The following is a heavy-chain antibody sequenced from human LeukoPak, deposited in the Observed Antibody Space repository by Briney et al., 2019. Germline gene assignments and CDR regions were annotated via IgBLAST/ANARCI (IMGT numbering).Heavy chain of an antibody. Sequence: GGSLRLSCAASGFTFRSYSMNWVPQPPGKGLEWASSIISSIIYIYYADSGKGRFTFSRDNATKSLYLQMNRLRAEDTAVYYCARGNVVPAAYDYWGQGTLVTVSS. V-gene: IGHV3-21*01. CDR1: GFTFRSYS. J-gene: IGHJ4*02. D-gene: IGHD2-2*01. CDR2: IISSIIYI. CDR3: ARGNVVPAAYDY.